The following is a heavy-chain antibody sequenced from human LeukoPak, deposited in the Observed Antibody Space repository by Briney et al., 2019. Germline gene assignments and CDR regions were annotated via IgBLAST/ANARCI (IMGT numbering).Heavy chain of an antibody. CDR1: GGYISNYY. CDR2: IYTSGST. D-gene: IGHD5-12*01. V-gene: IGHV4-4*07. Sequence: PSETLSLTCTVSGGYISNYYWSWIRQPAGEGLEWIGRIYTSGSTNYNPSLKSRVTMSVDTSKNQFSLKLSSVTAADTAVYYCTDIVATGDYFDYWGQGTLVTVSS. CDR3: TDIVATGDYFDY. J-gene: IGHJ4*02.